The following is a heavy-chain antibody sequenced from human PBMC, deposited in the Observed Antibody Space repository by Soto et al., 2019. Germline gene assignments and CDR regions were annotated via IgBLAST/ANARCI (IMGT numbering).Heavy chain of an antibody. J-gene: IGHJ4*02. CDR1: GFSFSSYG. V-gene: IGHV3-30*18. CDR3: AKDGLQLWHPSVTPFFDC. CDR2: ISHDGSDE. Sequence: PGGSLRLSCAASGFSFSSYGMHWVRQAPGKGLEWVAVISHDGSDEYYADSVKGRFTISRDNSKNTLYVQMNSLRGEDTAVYYCAKDGLQLWHPSVTPFFDCWGQGTLVTVSS. D-gene: IGHD5-18*01.